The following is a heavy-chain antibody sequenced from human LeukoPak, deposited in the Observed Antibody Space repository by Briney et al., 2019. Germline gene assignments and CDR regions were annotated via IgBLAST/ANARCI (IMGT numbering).Heavy chain of an antibody. CDR1: GFTFSSYS. CDR3: ARDQPYGDYTFDY. D-gene: IGHD4-17*01. CDR2: ISSSSYI. V-gene: IGHV3-21*01. Sequence: GGSLRLSCAASGFTFSSYSMNWVRQAPGKGLEWVSSISSSSYIYYADSVKGRFTISRDNAKNSLYLQMNSLRAEDTAVYHCARDQPYGDYTFDYWGQGTLVTVSS. J-gene: IGHJ4*02.